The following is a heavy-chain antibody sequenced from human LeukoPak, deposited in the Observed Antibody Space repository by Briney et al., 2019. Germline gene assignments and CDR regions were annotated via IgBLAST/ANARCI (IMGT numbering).Heavy chain of an antibody. CDR1: GYSITSGYY. CDR2: IYHTGTA. Sequence: SETLSLTCTVSGYSITSGYYWGWVPQPPGKGLEWIGNIYHTGTAYYNPSLQSRVTMSVDTSKNQFSLKLSSVTAADTAVYYCARTLWELPTYWGQGTLVTVSS. D-gene: IGHD1-26*01. V-gene: IGHV4-38-2*02. J-gene: IGHJ4*02. CDR3: ARTLWELPTY.